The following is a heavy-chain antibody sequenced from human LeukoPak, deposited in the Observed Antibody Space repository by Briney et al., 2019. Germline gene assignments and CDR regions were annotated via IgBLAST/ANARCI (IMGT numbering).Heavy chain of an antibody. V-gene: IGHV1-18*01. CDR2: ISGYNGNT. CDR3: ARKTDYYGSGTSEKYYFDY. Sequence: GASVKVSCKASGYTFTTYNINWVRQAPGQGLEWMGWISGYNGNTNYAQKLQGRVTMTTDTSTSTAYMELRSLRSDDTAVYYCARKTDYYGSGTSEKYYFDYWSQGTLVTVSS. CDR1: GYTFTTYN. D-gene: IGHD3-10*01. J-gene: IGHJ4*02.